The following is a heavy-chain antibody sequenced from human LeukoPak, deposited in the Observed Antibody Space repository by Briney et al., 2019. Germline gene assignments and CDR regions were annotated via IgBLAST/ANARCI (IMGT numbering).Heavy chain of an antibody. CDR1: GGSISSSSYY. CDR2: IYYSGST. V-gene: IGHV4-39*01. Sequence: SETLSLTCTVSGGSISSSSYYWGWTRQPPGKGLEWIGSIYYSGSTYYNPSLKSRVTISVDTSKDQFSLKLSSVTAADTAVYYCARHEYWFDPWGQGTLVTVSS. CDR3: ARHEYWFDP. J-gene: IGHJ5*02.